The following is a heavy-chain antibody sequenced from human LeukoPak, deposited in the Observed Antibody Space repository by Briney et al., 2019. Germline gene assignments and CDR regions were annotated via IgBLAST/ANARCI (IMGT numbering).Heavy chain of an antibody. D-gene: IGHD2-21*02. V-gene: IGHV3-30*03. CDR1: GFTFSSYG. J-gene: IGHJ4*02. CDR3: TTDGDETDADY. Sequence: GGSLRLSCAASGFTFSSYGMHWVRQAPGKGLEWVAVISYDGSNKYYADSVKGRFTISRDNSKNTLYLQMNSLRAEDTAVYYCTTDGDETDADYWGQGTLVTVSS. CDR2: ISYDGSNK.